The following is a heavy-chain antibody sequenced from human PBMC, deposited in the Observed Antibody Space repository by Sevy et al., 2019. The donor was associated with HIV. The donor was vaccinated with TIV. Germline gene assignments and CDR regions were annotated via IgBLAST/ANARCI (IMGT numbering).Heavy chain of an antibody. J-gene: IGHJ4*02. CDR3: ARDAWGRDGYNFLTYYFDY. Sequence: GGSLRLSCAASGFTFSSYAMHWVRQAPGKGLEWVAVISYDGSNKYYADSVKGRFTISRDTSKNTLYLQMNSLRAEDTAVYYCARDAWGRDGYNFLTYYFDYWGQGTLVTVSS. CDR1: GFTFSSYA. CDR2: ISYDGSNK. D-gene: IGHD5-12*01. V-gene: IGHV3-30-3*01.